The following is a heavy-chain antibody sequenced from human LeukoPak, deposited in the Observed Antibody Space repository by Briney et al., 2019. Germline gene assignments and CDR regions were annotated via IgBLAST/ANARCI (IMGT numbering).Heavy chain of an antibody. CDR2: INSDGSST. D-gene: IGHD3-10*01. CDR1: GFTFSSYW. J-gene: IGHJ5*02. V-gene: IGHV3-74*01. Sequence: PGGSLRLSCAASGFTFSSYWMHWFRQAPGKGLVWVSRINSDGSSTSYADSVKGRFTISRDNAKNTLYLQMNSLRAEDTAVYYCARGIGRPGTQERFDPWGQGTLVTVSS. CDR3: ARGIGRPGTQERFDP.